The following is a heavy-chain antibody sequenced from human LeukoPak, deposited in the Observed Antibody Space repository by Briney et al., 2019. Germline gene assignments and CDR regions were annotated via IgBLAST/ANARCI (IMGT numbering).Heavy chain of an antibody. CDR2: INTNTGNP. V-gene: IGHV7-4-1*02. Sequence: ASVKVSCKASGYTFTGYYMHWVRQAPGQGLEWMGWINTNTGNPTYAQGFTGRFVFSLDTSVSTAYLQISSLKAEDTAVYYCARDPSSGLDYWGQGTLVTVSS. CDR3: ARDPSSGLDY. J-gene: IGHJ4*02. CDR1: GYTFTGYY. D-gene: IGHD6-19*01.